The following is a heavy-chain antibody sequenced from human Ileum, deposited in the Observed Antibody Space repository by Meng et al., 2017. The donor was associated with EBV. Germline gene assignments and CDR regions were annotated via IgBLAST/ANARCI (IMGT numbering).Heavy chain of an antibody. D-gene: IGHD3-16*01. CDR3: ARGRDYVWAE. V-gene: IGHV4-4*02. CDR1: GDSIISYPHW. J-gene: IGHJ4*02. Sequence: QVQLQESGPGLVKPSGTLSHTCTVSGDSIISYPHWWSWVRQPPGKGLEWIGEVHHSGDTNYNPSFKSRVTMSVETSKNQFSLELTSMTAADTAMYYCARGRDYVWAEWGQGTLGTVSS. CDR2: VHHSGDT.